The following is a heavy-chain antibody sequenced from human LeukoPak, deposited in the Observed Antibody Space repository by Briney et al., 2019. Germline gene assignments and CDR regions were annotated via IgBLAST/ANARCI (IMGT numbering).Heavy chain of an antibody. Sequence: GGSLRLSCAASGFTFSSYAMHWVRQAPGKELEWVAVISYDGSNKYYADSVKGRFTISRDNSKNTLYLQMNSLRAEDTAVYYCARDLYYYGSGSFGKYYYYGMDVWGQGTTVTVSS. J-gene: IGHJ6*02. D-gene: IGHD3-10*01. V-gene: IGHV3-30-3*01. CDR1: GFTFSSYA. CDR3: ARDLYYYGSGSFGKYYYYGMDV. CDR2: ISYDGSNK.